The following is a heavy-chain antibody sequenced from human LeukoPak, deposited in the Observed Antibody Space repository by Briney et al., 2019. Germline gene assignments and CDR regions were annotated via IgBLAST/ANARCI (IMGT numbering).Heavy chain of an antibody. Sequence: GESLKISCKGSGYSFTSYWIGWVRQMPGKGLEWMGIIYPGDSDTRYSPSFQGQVTISADKSISTAYLQWSSLKASDTAMYYCARSIGIAASRYYYYGMDVWGQGTTVTVSS. CDR1: GYSFTSYW. V-gene: IGHV5-51*01. D-gene: IGHD6-13*01. CDR3: ARSIGIAASRYYYYGMDV. CDR2: IYPGDSDT. J-gene: IGHJ6*02.